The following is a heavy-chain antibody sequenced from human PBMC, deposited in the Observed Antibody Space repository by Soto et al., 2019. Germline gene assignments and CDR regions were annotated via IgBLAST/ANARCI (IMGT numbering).Heavy chain of an antibody. CDR2: ISYDGSNK. CDR3: AKDRGGPYYYYGMDV. V-gene: IGHV3-30*04. D-gene: IGHD2-15*01. CDR1: GCTFSDFA. J-gene: IGHJ6*02. Sequence: VVSLRISCSSAGCTFSDFAMHWVRQAPGKGLEWVAVISYDGSNKYYADSVKGRFTISRDNSKNTLYLQMNSLRAEDTAVYYCAKDRGGPYYYYGMDVWGQGTTVTVSS.